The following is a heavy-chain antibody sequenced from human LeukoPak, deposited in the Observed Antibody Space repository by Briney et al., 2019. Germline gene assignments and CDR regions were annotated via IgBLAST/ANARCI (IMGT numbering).Heavy chain of an antibody. CDR3: ATVGSAAADDY. J-gene: IGHJ4*02. Sequence: GGSLRLSCAASGFTFNSYWMHWVRQAPGKGLVWVSRINSDGSSITYADSVKGRFTISRDNAKNSLYLQMNSLRAEDTAVYYCATVGSAAADDYWGQGTLVTVSS. V-gene: IGHV3-74*03. CDR1: GFTFNSYW. D-gene: IGHD6-13*01. CDR2: INSDGSSI.